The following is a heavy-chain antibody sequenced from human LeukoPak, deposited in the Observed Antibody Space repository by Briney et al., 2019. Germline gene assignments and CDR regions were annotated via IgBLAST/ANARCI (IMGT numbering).Heavy chain of an antibody. J-gene: IGHJ4*02. CDR1: GYTFTGYY. V-gene: IGHV1-2*02. CDR2: INPNSGGT. Sequence: ASVKVSCKASGYTFTGYYMHWVRQAPGQGLEWMGWINPNSGGTNFAQNFQGRVTMTRDTSISTAYMELSRLRSDDTAVYYCARDAKGSQDDYFDYWGQGTLVTVSS. CDR3: ARDAKGSQDDYFDY.